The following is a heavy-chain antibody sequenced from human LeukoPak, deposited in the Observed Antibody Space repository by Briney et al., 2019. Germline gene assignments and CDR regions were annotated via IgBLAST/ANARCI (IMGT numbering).Heavy chain of an antibody. CDR2: MNPNSGNT. CDR1: GYTFTSYD. Sequence: ASVKVSCKASGYTFTSYDINWVRQATGQGLEWMGWMNPNSGNTGYAQKFQGRVTMTRNTSISTAYMELSSLRSEDTAVYYCARKRRYCSGGSCYSGWWFDPWGQGTLVTVSS. J-gene: IGHJ5*02. D-gene: IGHD2-15*01. V-gene: IGHV1-8*01. CDR3: ARKRRYCSGGSCYSGWWFDP.